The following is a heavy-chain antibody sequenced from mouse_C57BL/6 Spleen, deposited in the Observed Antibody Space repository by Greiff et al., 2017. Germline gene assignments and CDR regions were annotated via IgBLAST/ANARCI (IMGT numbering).Heavy chain of an antibody. V-gene: IGHV1-15*01. Sequence: QVQLQQSGAELARPGASVTLSCKASGYTFTDYEMHWVKQTPVHGLEWIGAIDPETGGTAYNQKFKGKAILTADKSSSTAYMELRSLTSEDSAVYYCTRTLYDYGSRGGWGQGTTLTVSS. D-gene: IGHD1-1*01. CDR2: IDPETGGT. J-gene: IGHJ2*01. CDR1: GYTFTDYE. CDR3: TRTLYDYGSRGG.